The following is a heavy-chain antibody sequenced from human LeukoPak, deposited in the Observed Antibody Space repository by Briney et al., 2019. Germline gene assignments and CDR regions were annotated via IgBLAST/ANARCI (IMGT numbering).Heavy chain of an antibody. CDR3: ARRGADRYYGSGVAGYYYYMDV. CDR1: GYTFTSYG. J-gene: IGHJ6*03. D-gene: IGHD3-10*01. V-gene: IGHV1-18*01. Sequence: ASVKVSCKASGYTFTSYGISWVRQAPGQGLEWMGLISAYNGNTNYAQKLQGRVTMTTDTYTRTAYMELRSLRSDDTAVYYCARRGADRYYGSGVAGYYYYMDVWGKGTTVTVSS. CDR2: ISAYNGNT.